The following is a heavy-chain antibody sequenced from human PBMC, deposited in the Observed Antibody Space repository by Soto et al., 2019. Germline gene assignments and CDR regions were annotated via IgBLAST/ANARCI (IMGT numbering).Heavy chain of an antibody. CDR1: GGSITSGGYS. D-gene: IGHD3-3*01. CDR2: IFDSGSA. J-gene: IGHJ4*02. CDR3: ARGSGYYRNFDS. Sequence: QVQLQESGPGLVKPSQTLSLTCYVSGGSITSGGYSWTWIRHQPGKALQWIGYIFDSGSAYYNPSLKGRLTISVGTGKILFSLELSSVTAADTAVYYCARGSGYYRNFDSWGQGTLVSVSS. V-gene: IGHV4-31*02.